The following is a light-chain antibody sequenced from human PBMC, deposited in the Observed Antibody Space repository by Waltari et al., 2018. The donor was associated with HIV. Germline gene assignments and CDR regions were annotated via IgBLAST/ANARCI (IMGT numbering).Light chain of an antibody. CDR2: DND. J-gene: IGLJ3*02. V-gene: IGLV1-51*01. CDR1: SSNLGNDF. CDR3: GTWDSSLNAGV. Sequence: QSMLTHPPSVSAAPGHKVTISCPSSSSNLGNDFLSWYQHLPGAAPKLVIYDNDNRPSGFPDRFSGSKSGASATLVITELQTGDEGDYYCGTWDSSLNAGVFGGGTKLTVL.